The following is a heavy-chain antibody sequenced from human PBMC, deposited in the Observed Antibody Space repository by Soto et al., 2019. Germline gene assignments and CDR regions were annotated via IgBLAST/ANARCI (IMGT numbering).Heavy chain of an antibody. D-gene: IGHD6-19*01. CDR3: ARSYSSGWYLVFSVGHYGMDV. CDR2: MNPNSGNT. J-gene: IGHJ6*02. Sequence: ASVKVSCEASGYTFTSYYINWVRQATGQGLEWMGWMNPNSGNTGYAQKFQGRVTMTRNTSISTAYMELSSLRSEDTAVYYCARSYSSGWYLVFSVGHYGMDVWGQGTTVPVSS. CDR1: GYTFTSYY. V-gene: IGHV1-8*01.